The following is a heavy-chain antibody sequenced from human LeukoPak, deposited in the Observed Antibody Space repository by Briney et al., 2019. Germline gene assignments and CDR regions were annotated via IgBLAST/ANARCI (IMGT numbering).Heavy chain of an antibody. V-gene: IGHV4-4*09. CDR3: AGRSGSYYGAFDI. J-gene: IGHJ3*02. D-gene: IGHD1-26*01. CDR1: GGSISSYY. CDR2: IYTSGST. Sequence: SETLSLTCTVSGGSISSYYWSWIRQPPGKGLEWIGYIYTSGSTNYNPSLKSQVTISVDTSKNQFSLKLSSVTAADTAVYYCAGRSGSYYGAFDIWGQGTMVTVSS.